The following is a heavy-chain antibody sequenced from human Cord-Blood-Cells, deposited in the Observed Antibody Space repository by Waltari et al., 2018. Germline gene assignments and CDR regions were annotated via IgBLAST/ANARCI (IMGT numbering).Heavy chain of an antibody. Sequence: QVQLQESGPGLVKPSETLSLTCAVSGYSISTGYYWGWIRQPPGKALEWIGSIYHSGSTYYNPSLKSRVTISVDTSKNQFSLKLSSVTAADTAVYYCARVGIAAATINWFDPWGQGTLVTVSS. J-gene: IGHJ5*02. CDR3: ARVGIAAATINWFDP. D-gene: IGHD6-13*01. CDR1: GYSISTGYY. CDR2: IYHSGST. V-gene: IGHV4-38-2*01.